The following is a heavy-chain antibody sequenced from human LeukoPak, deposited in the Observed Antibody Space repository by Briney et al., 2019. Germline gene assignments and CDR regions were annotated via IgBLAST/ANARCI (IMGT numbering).Heavy chain of an antibody. CDR1: GLTFISYA. V-gene: IGHV3-30*04. CDR3: ASLITIFDAFDI. Sequence: GGSLRLSCAASGLTFISYAMHWVRQAPGKGLEWVAVISYDGSNKYYADSVKGRFTISRDNSKNTLYLQMNSLRAEDTAVYYCASLITIFDAFDIWDQGTMVTVSS. D-gene: IGHD3-9*01. CDR2: ISYDGSNK. J-gene: IGHJ3*02.